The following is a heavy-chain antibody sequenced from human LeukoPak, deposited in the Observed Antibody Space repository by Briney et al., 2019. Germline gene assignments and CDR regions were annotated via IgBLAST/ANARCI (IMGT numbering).Heavy chain of an antibody. J-gene: IGHJ4*02. Sequence: PSETLSLTCTVSGGSISSGDYYWSWIRQPPGKGLEWIGYIYYSGSTYYNPSLKSRVTISVDTSKNQFSLKLSSVTAADTAAYYCATQRWLTIPPRYWGQGTLVTVSS. V-gene: IGHV4-30-4*01. D-gene: IGHD5-24*01. CDR2: IYYSGST. CDR3: ATQRWLTIPPRY. CDR1: GGSISSGDYY.